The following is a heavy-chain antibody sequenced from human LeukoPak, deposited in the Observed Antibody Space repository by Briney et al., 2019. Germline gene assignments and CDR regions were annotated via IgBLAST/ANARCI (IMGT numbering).Heavy chain of an antibody. Sequence: GSLRLSCAASGFPFIRYWMSWVRQAPGKGLEWIGSIYYSGSTYYNPSLKSRVTISVDTSKNQFSLKLSSVTAADTAVYYCAISPMVLRDFDYWGQGTLVTVSS. CDR2: IYYSGST. J-gene: IGHJ4*02. CDR3: AISPMVLRDFDY. CDR1: GFPFIRYW. D-gene: IGHD3-10*01. V-gene: IGHV4-59*05.